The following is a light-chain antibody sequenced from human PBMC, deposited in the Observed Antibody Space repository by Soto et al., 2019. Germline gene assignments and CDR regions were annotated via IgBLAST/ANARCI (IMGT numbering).Light chain of an antibody. V-gene: IGKV1-5*01. Sequence: DIQMTQSPSTLPASVGDRVTITCRASQSISNWLAWYQQKPGKAPXVLIYHASNLQSGVPSRFSGSGSGTEFTLTISSLQPDDFATYYCQQYNSYSFGQGTKVDIK. J-gene: IGKJ1*01. CDR2: HAS. CDR1: QSISNW. CDR3: QQYNSYS.